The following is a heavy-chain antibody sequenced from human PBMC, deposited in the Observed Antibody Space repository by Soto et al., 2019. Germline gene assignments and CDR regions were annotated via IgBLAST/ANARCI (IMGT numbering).Heavy chain of an antibody. J-gene: IGHJ5*02. Sequence: SETLSLTCAVDGGSFSGYYWSWIRQPPGKGLEWIGEINHSGSTNYNPSLKSRVTISVDTSKNQFSLKLSSVTAADTAVYYCARGQLLPWYNWFDPWGQGTLVTVSS. CDR1: GGSFSGYY. CDR2: INHSGST. V-gene: IGHV4-34*01. CDR3: ARGQLLPWYNWFDP. D-gene: IGHD2-2*01.